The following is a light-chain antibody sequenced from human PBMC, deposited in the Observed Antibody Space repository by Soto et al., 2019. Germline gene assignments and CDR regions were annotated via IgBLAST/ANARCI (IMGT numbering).Light chain of an antibody. CDR1: SRHSSYT. CDR2: LERSGSY. J-gene: IGLJ2*01. V-gene: IGLV4-60*03. Sequence: QSVLTQSSSASASLGSSVKLTCTLSSRHSSYTIAWHQQQPGKAPRYLMKLERSGSYNKGSGVPDRFSGSSSGADRYLTISNLQSEDEADYYCETWDSNTFVVFGGWTKLTVL. CDR3: ETWDSNTFVV.